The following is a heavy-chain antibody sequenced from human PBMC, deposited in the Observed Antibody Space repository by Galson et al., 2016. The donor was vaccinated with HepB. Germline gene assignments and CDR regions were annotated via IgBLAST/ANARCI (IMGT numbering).Heavy chain of an antibody. CDR3: ARRGRTSLTADLAWFDP. V-gene: IGHV5-51*01. J-gene: IGHJ5*02. D-gene: IGHD3-9*01. CDR2: IYPRDSDT. CDR1: GYSFTNSW. Sequence: QSGAEVKKPGESLKISCESSGYSFTNSWIGWVRQMPGKGLEWMGIIYPRDSDTRYSPAFQGHVTISADKSKTTAYLQWDSLKASDTAVYYCARRGRTSLTADLAWFDPWGQGTLVIVSS.